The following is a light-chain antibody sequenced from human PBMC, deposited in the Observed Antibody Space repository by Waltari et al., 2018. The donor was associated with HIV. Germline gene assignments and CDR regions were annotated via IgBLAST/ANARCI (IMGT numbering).Light chain of an antibody. V-gene: IGLV2-14*01. CDR3: SSYTSSSTLWV. J-gene: IGLJ3*02. Sequence: QSALTQPASVSGSPGQSITISCTGTSSDVGVYNYVSGYQQHPGKAPQLMVYVVSNRPAGVSSRFSGSKSGNTASLTISGLQAEDEADYCCSSYTSSSTLWVFGGGTKLTVL. CDR2: VVS. CDR1: SSDVGVYNY.